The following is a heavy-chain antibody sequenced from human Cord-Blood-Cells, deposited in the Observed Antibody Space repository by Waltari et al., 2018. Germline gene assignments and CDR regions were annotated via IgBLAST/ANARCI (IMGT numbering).Heavy chain of an antibody. J-gene: IGHJ4*02. D-gene: IGHD6-13*01. CDR1: GFTFSSYA. CDR2: ISGSGGST. CDR3: AKRRYSSSWGIDY. V-gene: IGHV3-23*01. Sequence: EVQLLESGGGLVQPGGSLRLSCAASGFTFSSYAMSWVRQAPGKGLEWVSAISGSGGSTYYADPVKGRFTISRDNSKNTLYLQMNSLRAEDTAVYYCAKRRYSSSWGIDYWGQGTLVTVSS.